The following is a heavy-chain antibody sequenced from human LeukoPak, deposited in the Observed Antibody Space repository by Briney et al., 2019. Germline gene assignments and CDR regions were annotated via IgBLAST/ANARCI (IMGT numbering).Heavy chain of an antibody. D-gene: IGHD6-19*01. CDR3: ARWRGYSSGWSGPFDD. CDR1: GYTFTGYF. V-gene: IGHV1-2*02. J-gene: IGHJ4*02. CDR2: IDPNNGGT. Sequence: ASVTVSCKASGYTFTGYFMHWGRQAPGQGLEWMGWIDPNNGGTNYAQKFQGRVTMTSDTSISTGYMELSRLTYDDTAFYYCARWRGYSSGWSGPFDDWGQGTLVTVSS.